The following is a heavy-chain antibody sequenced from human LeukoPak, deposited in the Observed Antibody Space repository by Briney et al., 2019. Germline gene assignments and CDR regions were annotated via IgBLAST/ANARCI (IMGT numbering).Heavy chain of an antibody. CDR2: INWNGGST. CDR1: GFTFDNYG. V-gene: IGHV3-20*04. Sequence: PGGSLRLSCPASGFTFDNYGMNWVRQAPGKGLERVSGINWNGGSTGYADSVKGRFTISRDNAKNSLYLQMNSLRAEDTAVYYCAKMTGELFDYWGQGTLVTVSS. CDR3: AKMTGELFDY. J-gene: IGHJ4*02. D-gene: IGHD1-26*01.